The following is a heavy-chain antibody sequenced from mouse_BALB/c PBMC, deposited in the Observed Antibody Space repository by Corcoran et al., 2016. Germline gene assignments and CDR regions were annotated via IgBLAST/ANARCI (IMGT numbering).Heavy chain of an antibody. D-gene: IGHD2-2*01. J-gene: IGHJ2*01. CDR2: INTYTGEP. V-gene: IGHV9-3-1*01. CDR3: ARGLPYYFDY. Sequence: QIQLVQSGPELKKPGETVKISCKASGYTFTNYGMNWVKQAPGKGLKWMGWINTYTGEPTYADDFKGRFAFSLETSASTAYLQLNNLKNEDTATYFCARGLPYYFDYWGQGTTLTVSS. CDR1: GYTFTNYG.